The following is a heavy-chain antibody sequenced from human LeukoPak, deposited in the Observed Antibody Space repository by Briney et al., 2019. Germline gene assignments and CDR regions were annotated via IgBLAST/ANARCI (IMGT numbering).Heavy chain of an antibody. J-gene: IGHJ4*02. CDR2: IYHSGSA. Sequence: QTLSLTCTVSGGSISSGDYYWSWIRQPPGKGLEWIGYIYHSGSAYYNPSLKSRVIISVDMSKNQFSLKLSSVTAADTAVYYCARAPGPFDYWGQGTLVTVSS. V-gene: IGHV4-30-4*01. CDR1: GGSISSGDYY. CDR3: ARAPGPFDY.